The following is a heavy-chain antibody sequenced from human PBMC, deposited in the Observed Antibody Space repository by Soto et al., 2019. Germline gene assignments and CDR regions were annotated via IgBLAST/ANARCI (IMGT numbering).Heavy chain of an antibody. CDR2: IYHGGST. Sequence: QVQLQESGPGLVKPPGTLSLTCTVSSGSITSSKWWSWVRQPPGKGLEWIGEIYHGGSTNYNPSLKGRVTISVDKSKNQFSLQLNSVTAADTAVYYCASHLTMSGTRGFDSWGQGTLVTVSS. J-gene: IGHJ4*02. CDR3: ASHLTMSGTRGFDS. D-gene: IGHD6-13*01. V-gene: IGHV4-4*03. CDR1: SGSITSSKW.